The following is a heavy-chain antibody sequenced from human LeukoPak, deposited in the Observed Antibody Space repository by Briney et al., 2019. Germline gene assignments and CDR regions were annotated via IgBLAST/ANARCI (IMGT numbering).Heavy chain of an antibody. D-gene: IGHD3-16*01. CDR3: ARDWGEGFFSMAFDI. J-gene: IGHJ3*02. V-gene: IGHV3-33*01. Sequence: GGSLRLSCAASGFTFSAYGMHWVRQAPGKGPEWVAVIWYDGSNKYYADSVKGRFIISRDNSKNTLYLQMNRLRAEDTAVYYCARDWGEGFFSMAFDIWGQGTMVTVSS. CDR1: GFTFSAYG. CDR2: IWYDGSNK.